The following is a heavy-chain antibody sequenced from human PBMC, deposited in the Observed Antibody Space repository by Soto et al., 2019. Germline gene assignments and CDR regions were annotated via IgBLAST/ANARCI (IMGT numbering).Heavy chain of an antibody. CDR1: GGSISSGGYY. CDR2: IYYNGDT. J-gene: IGHJ4*02. CDR3: ARAHRDNWGSPDYFDY. V-gene: IGHV4-31*03. D-gene: IGHD7-27*01. Sequence: QVQLQESGPGLVKPSQTLSLTCTVSGGSISSGGYYWSWIRQHPGKGLEWIGYIYYNGDTYYNPSLKSRVSISIDTTKNQFSLWLTSVTAAGTAVYYCARAHRDNWGSPDYFDYWGQGTLVTVSS.